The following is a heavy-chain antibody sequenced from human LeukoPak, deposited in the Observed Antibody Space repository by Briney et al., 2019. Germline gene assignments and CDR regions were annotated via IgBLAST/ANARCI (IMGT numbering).Heavy chain of an antibody. D-gene: IGHD6-6*01. CDR1: GGSISSSSYY. J-gene: IGHJ6*03. Sequence: PSETLSLTCTVSGGSISSSSYYWGWIRQPPGKGLEWIGSIYYSGSTYYNPSLKSRVTISVDTSKNQFSLKLSSVTAADTAVYYCARGGRSSSSSDYYYYMDVWGKGTTVTVSS. CDR2: IYYSGST. V-gene: IGHV4-39*07. CDR3: ARGGRSSSSSDYYYYMDV.